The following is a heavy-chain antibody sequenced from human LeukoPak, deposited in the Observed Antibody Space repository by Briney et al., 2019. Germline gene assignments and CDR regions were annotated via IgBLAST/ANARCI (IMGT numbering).Heavy chain of an antibody. J-gene: IGHJ4*02. CDR1: DGSFSGYY. CDR2: INHSGST. D-gene: IGHD3-3*01. V-gene: IGHV4-34*01. CDR3: ARGGLITIFGVASSLDY. Sequence: PSETLSLTCAVYDGSFSGYYWSWIRQPPGKGLEWIGEINHSGSTNYNPSLKSRVTISVDTSKNQFSLKLSSVTAADTAVYYCARGGLITIFGVASSLDYWGQGTLVTVSS.